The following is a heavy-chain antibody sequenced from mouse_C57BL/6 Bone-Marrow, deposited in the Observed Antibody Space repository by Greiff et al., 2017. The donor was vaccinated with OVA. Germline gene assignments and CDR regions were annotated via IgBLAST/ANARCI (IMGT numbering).Heavy chain of an antibody. J-gene: IGHJ2*01. CDR3: ARWAGYFDY. Sequence: VQLQQSGPVLVKPGASVKMSCKASGYTFTDYYMNWVKQSHGKSLEWIGVINPYNGGTSYNQKFKGKATLTVDKSSSTAYMELNSLTSEDSAVYYCARWAGYFDYWGQGTTLTVSS. V-gene: IGHV1-19*01. CDR1: GYTFTDYY. CDR2: INPYNGGT.